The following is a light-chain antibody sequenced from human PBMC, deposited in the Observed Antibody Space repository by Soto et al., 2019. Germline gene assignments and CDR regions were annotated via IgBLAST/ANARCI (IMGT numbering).Light chain of an antibody. J-gene: IGKJ2*01. CDR2: GAS. CDR1: QSLSGSY. V-gene: IGKV3-20*01. CDR3: QQYGSSPRT. Sequence: EIVLTQSPGTLSLSPGERATLSCRASQSLSGSYLAWYQQKPGQAPRLLIFGASSRATGIPDRFSGSGSGTDFTLTISRLEADDFAVYYCQQYGSSPRTFGQGTKLEIK.